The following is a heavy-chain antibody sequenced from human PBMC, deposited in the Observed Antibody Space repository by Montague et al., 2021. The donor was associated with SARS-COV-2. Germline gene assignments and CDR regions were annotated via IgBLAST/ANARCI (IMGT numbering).Heavy chain of an antibody. CDR1: NASFDNYY. CDR2: IHYSVRT. D-gene: IGHD2-15*01. V-gene: IGHV4-59*01. J-gene: IGHJ2*01. Sequence: SETLSLTCTVSNASFDNYYWSWVRQSPGKGLEYIGYIHYSVRTNYNPSLRSRVTISIDTSKNQFSLKLMSVTAAETAIYFCARRIVTYYWYFDLWGRGTLVTVSS. CDR3: ARRIVTYYWYFDL.